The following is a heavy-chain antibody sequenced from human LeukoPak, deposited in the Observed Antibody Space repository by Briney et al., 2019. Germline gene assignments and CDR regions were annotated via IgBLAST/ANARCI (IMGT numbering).Heavy chain of an antibody. D-gene: IGHD5-18*01. V-gene: IGHV4-59*12. J-gene: IGHJ4*02. CDR2: IHYTGST. CDR3: ARGDSYGYSLYLDY. Sequence: SETLSPTCTVSGGSISSYYWSWIRQSPGKGLECIGYIHYTGSTNYNPSLKSRVTISVDKSKNRFSLKLSSVTAADTAVYYCARGDSYGYSLYLDYWGQGTLVTVSS. CDR1: GGSISSYY.